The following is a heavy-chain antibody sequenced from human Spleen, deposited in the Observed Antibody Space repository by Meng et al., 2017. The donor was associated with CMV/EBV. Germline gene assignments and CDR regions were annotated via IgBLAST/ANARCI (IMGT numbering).Heavy chain of an antibody. D-gene: IGHD6-13*01. CDR1: GGSFSDYY. Sequence: YGGSFSDYYWSWIRQPPGKGLEWIGEINHSGNTNYNPSLKSRVTISVDTSKNQFSLKLNSVTAADTAVYYCARGRNVAAAAYYFDYWGQGTLVTVSS. CDR3: ARGRNVAAAAYYFDY. CDR2: INHSGNT. V-gene: IGHV4-34*01. J-gene: IGHJ4*02.